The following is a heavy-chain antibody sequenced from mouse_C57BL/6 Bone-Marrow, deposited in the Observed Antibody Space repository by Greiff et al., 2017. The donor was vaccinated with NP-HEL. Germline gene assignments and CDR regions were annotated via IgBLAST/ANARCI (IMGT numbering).Heavy chain of an antibody. D-gene: IGHD2-5*01. CDR3: ARSYYSNLYYAMDY. Sequence: VQLKESGGGLVQPGGSLSLSCAASGFTFTDYYMSWVRQPPGKALEWLGFIRNKANGYTTEYSASVKGRFTISRDNSQSILYLQMNALRAEDSATYYCARSYYSNLYYAMDYWGQGTSVTVSS. CDR1: GFTFTDYY. V-gene: IGHV7-3*01. CDR2: IRNKANGYTT. J-gene: IGHJ4*01.